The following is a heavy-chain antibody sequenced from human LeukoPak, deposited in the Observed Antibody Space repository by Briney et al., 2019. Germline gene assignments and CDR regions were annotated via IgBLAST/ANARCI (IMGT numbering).Heavy chain of an antibody. Sequence: GGSLRLSCAASGFTFSSYAMSWVRQAPGKGLEWVSAISGSGGSTYYADSVKGRFTISRDNSKNTLYLQMNSLRAEDTAVYYCAKTSITMVRGPYYFDSWGQGTLVTVSS. V-gene: IGHV3-23*01. CDR3: AKTSITMVRGPYYFDS. D-gene: IGHD3-10*01. CDR1: GFTFSSYA. J-gene: IGHJ4*02. CDR2: ISGSGGST.